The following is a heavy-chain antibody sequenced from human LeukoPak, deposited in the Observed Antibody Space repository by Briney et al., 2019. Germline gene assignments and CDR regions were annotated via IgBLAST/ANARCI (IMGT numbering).Heavy chain of an antibody. V-gene: IGHV3-33*01. CDR3: ARGSCSSTSCYWDYYYMDV. CDR2: IWYDGSNK. Sequence: GGSLRLSCAASGFTFSSYGMHWVRQAPGKGLEWVAVIWYDGSNKYYADSVKGRFTISRDNSKNMLYLQMNSLRAEDTAVYYCARGSCSSTSCYWDYYYMDVWGKGTTVTVSS. J-gene: IGHJ6*03. D-gene: IGHD2-2*01. CDR1: GFTFSSYG.